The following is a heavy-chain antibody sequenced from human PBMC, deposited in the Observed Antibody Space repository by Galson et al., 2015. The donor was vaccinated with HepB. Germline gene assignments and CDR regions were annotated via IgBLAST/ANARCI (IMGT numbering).Heavy chain of an antibody. Sequence: VKVSCKASGYTFTSYAMNWVRQAPGQGLEWMGWINTNTGNPTYAQGFTGRFVFSLDTSASTAYLQISSLKAEDTAVYYCARVPAAAGSPHYYYYYMDVWGKGTTVTVSS. CDR3: ARVPAAAGSPHYYYYYMDV. CDR2: INTNTGNP. J-gene: IGHJ6*03. CDR1: GYTFTSYA. V-gene: IGHV7-4-1*02. D-gene: IGHD6-13*01.